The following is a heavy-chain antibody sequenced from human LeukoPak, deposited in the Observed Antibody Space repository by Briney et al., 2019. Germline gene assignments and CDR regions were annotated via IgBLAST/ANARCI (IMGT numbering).Heavy chain of an antibody. CDR3: ARVTWKTVVAAPDY. CDR1: GYTFTDYY. V-gene: IGHV1-2*06. Sequence: PSVKVSCKASGYTFTDYYMHWVRQAPGQGLEWMGRINPHSGGTNYAQKFQGRVSMTRDTSINTAYMEVSRLTSDDTAVYYCARVTWKTVVAAPDYWGQGTLVTVSS. D-gene: IGHD2-15*01. CDR2: INPHSGGT. J-gene: IGHJ4*02.